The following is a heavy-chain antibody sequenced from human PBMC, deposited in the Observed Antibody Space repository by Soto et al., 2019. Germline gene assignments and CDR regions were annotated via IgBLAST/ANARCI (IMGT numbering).Heavy chain of an antibody. J-gene: IGHJ4*02. CDR2: IYYSGYT. CDR1: GGSISSGGYS. Sequence: SETLSLTSAVSGGSISSGGYSWSWIRQPPGKGLEWIGYIYYSGYTYYNPSLKSRLTISVDTSKNQFSLKLSSVTAADTAVYYCARDGNGYASFDYWGQGTPVTVSS. D-gene: IGHD5-12*01. CDR3: ARDGNGYASFDY. V-gene: IGHV4-30-2*05.